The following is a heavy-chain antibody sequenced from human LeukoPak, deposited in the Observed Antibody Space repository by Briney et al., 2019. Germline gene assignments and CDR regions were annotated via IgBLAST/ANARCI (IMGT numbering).Heavy chain of an antibody. CDR2: ISSSGSYI. D-gene: IGHD3-22*01. J-gene: IGHJ4*02. CDR3: AKNYYDSSGLFDY. Sequence: GGSLRLSCAASGFTFNSYSMNWVRQAPGKGLEGVSSISSSGSYIYYADSVKGRFTISRDNAKNSLHLQMNSLRAEDTAVYYCAKNYYDSSGLFDYWGQGTLVIVSS. V-gene: IGHV3-21*01. CDR1: GFTFNSYS.